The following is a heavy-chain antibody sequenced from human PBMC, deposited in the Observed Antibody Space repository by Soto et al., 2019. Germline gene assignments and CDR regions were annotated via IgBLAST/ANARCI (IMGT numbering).Heavy chain of an antibody. CDR2: ISSSGSTI. J-gene: IGHJ5*02. Sequence: EVQLVESGGGLVQPGGSLRLSCAASGFTFSSYEMNWVRRAPGKGLEWISYISSSGSTIYYVDSVKGRFTISRDNAKNSLYLQMNSLRAEDTAVYYCARGQAAMPLRDDSYNWFDPWGQGTLVTVSS. V-gene: IGHV3-48*03. CDR3: ARGQAAMPLRDDSYNWFDP. D-gene: IGHD2-2*01. CDR1: GFTFSSYE.